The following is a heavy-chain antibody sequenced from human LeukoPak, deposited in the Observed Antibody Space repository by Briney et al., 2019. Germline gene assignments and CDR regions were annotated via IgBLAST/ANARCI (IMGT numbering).Heavy chain of an antibody. V-gene: IGHV4-59*08. CDR2: IHYSGST. CDR3: SRHRAVVVAATFGGMDV. CDR1: GGSISRYY. J-gene: IGHJ6*02. D-gene: IGHD2-15*01. Sequence: SETLSLTCTVSGGSISRYYWSWIRHPPGKGLEWIGYIHYSGSTNYYPSLKSRVTMSLDTSKDQFSLRPSSVTAADTAVYYCSRHRAVVVAATFGGMDVWGQGTTVTAPS.